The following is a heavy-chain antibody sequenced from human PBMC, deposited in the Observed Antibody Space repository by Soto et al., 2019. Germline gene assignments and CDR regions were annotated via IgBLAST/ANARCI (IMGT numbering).Heavy chain of an antibody. CDR1: GGSISSSNW. CDR3: ARDGRGSSGWSVWFDP. CDR2: IYHSGST. J-gene: IGHJ5*02. Sequence: QVQLQESGPGLVKPSGTLSLTCAVSGGSISSSNWWSWARQPPGKGLEWIGEIYHSGSTNYNPSLKIPVTIAVDKPKNQFSLKLSSVTAADTAVYYCARDGRGSSGWSVWFDPWGQGTLVTVSS. D-gene: IGHD6-19*01. V-gene: IGHV4-4*02.